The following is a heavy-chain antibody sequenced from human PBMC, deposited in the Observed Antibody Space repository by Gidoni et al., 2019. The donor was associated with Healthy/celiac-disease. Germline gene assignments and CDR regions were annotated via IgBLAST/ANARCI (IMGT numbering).Heavy chain of an antibody. V-gene: IGHV1-46*01. D-gene: IGHD2-2*01. CDR1: GYTFTSYY. CDR3: ARGLYCSSTSCYVSYYYYYMDV. CDR2: INPSGGST. Sequence: QVQLVQSGAEVKKPGASGKVYCKASGYTFTSYYMHWVRQAPGQGLEWMGIINPSGGSTSYAQKFQGRVTMSRDTSTSTVYMGLSSLRSEDTAVYYCARGLYCSSTSCYVSYYYYYMDVWGKGTTVTVSS. J-gene: IGHJ6*03.